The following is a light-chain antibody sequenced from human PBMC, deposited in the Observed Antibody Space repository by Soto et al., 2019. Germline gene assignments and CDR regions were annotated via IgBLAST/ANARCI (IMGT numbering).Light chain of an antibody. V-gene: IGKV1-39*01. CDR1: QSISNH. CDR3: QQSYSSHPT. Sequence: DIQMTQSPSSLSASVEDRVIITCRASQSISNHLNWYQQKPGKAPKLLIFAASRLQSGVPSRFSGSRSGPDFTLTISSLQPEDFATYYCQQSYSSHPTFGQGTKVDIK. CDR2: AAS. J-gene: IGKJ1*01.